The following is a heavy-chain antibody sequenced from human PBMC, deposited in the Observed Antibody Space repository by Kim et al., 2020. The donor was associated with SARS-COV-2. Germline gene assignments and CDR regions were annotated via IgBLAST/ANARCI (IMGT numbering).Heavy chain of an antibody. CDR3: AILFPWGGQQLGPIDLFDY. Sequence: GRFTISRDNSKNSLYLQMNSLRAEDTALYYCAILFPWGGQQLGPIDLFDYWGQGTLVTVSS. D-gene: IGHD6-13*01. V-gene: IGHV3-43D*03. J-gene: IGHJ4*02.